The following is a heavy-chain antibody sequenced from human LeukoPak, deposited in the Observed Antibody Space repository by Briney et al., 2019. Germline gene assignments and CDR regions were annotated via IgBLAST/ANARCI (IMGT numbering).Heavy chain of an antibody. CDR1: GASISSYY. V-gene: IGHV4-59*01. CDR2: TSYSGST. CDR3: ASYWDGHNYLYY. Sequence: SETLSLTCTVSGASISSYYWSWIRQPPGKGLEWVGYTSYSGSTNYSPSLKSRITMSLDTSKNQFSLRLRSVTAADTAVYYCASYWDGHNYLYYWGQGSLVTVSS. D-gene: IGHD5-24*01. J-gene: IGHJ4*02.